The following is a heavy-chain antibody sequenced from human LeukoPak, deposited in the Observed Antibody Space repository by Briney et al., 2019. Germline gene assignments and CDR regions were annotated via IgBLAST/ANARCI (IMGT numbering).Heavy chain of an antibody. J-gene: IGHJ4*02. CDR3: ARDSGVVVPAADDY. V-gene: IGHV1-18*01. CDR2: ISAYNGNT. CDR1: GYTFTSYG. Sequence: GASVKVSCKASGYTFTSYGISWVRQAPGQGLEWMGWISAYNGNTNYAQKLQGRVTMTTDTSTSTAYMELRSLRFDDTAVYYCARDSGVVVPAADDYWGQGTLVTVSS. D-gene: IGHD2-2*01.